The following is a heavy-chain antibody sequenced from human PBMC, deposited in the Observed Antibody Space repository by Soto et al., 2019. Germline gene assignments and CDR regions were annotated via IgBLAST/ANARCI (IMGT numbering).Heavy chain of an antibody. V-gene: IGHV4-39*01. Sequence: QLQLQESGPGLVKPSETLSLTCTVSGGSISSSSYYWGWIRQPPGKGLEWIGSIYYSGSTYYNPSLKSRVTIPVDTSKNQFSLKLSSVTAADTAVYYCARHKSIWFGEPSGFDPWGQGTLVTVSS. J-gene: IGHJ5*02. CDR2: IYYSGST. D-gene: IGHD3-10*01. CDR1: GGSISSSSYY. CDR3: ARHKSIWFGEPSGFDP.